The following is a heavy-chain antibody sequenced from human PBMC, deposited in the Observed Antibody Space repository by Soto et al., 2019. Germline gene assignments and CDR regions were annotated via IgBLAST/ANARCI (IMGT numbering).Heavy chain of an antibody. CDR1: GGSISSYY. CDR3: ARDRYYGSGSYYKYHYGMDV. Sequence: SETLSLTCTVSGGSISSYYWSWIRQPAGKGLEWIGRIYTSGSTNYNPSLKSRVTMSVDTSKNQFSLKLSSVTAADTAVYYCARDRYYGSGSYYKYHYGMDVWGQGTTVTVSS. D-gene: IGHD3-10*01. CDR2: IYTSGST. V-gene: IGHV4-4*07. J-gene: IGHJ6*02.